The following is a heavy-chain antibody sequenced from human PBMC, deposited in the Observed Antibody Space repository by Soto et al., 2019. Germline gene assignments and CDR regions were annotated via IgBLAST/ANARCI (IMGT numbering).Heavy chain of an antibody. Sequence: ASVKVSCKVSGYTLTELSMHWVRQAPGKGLEWMGGFDPEDGETIYAQKFQGRVTMTEDTSTDTAYMELSSLRSEDTAVYYCATVGKGVAARLLAVIFDYWGQGTLVTVSS. J-gene: IGHJ4*02. CDR1: GYTLTELS. D-gene: IGHD6-6*01. CDR2: FDPEDGET. V-gene: IGHV1-24*01. CDR3: ATVGKGVAARLLAVIFDY.